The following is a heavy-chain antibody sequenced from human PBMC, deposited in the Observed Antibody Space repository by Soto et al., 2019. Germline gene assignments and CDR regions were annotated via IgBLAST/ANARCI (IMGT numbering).Heavy chain of an antibody. CDR2: INPSGGST. D-gene: IGHD6-6*01. CDR3: VRQGVAARTLDY. J-gene: IGHJ4*02. CDR1: GYTFTSYY. V-gene: IGHV1-46*01. Sequence: QVQLVQSGAEVKKPGASVKVSCKASGYTFTSYYMHWVRQAPGQGLEWMGIINPSGGSTSYAQKFQGRVTMTRDTSTSTVYMELSSLRSEDTAVYYCVRQGVAARTLDYWGQGTLVTVSS.